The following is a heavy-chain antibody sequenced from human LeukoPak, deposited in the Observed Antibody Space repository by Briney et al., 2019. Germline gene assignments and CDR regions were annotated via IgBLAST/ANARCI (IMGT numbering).Heavy chain of an antibody. V-gene: IGHV1-2*02. CDR1: GYTFTAYY. CDR2: INPKSGVT. Sequence: EASVKVSCKASGYTFTAYYMHWVRQAPGQGLEWMGWINPKSGVTNYAQKFQGRVTMTRDTSISILYMELSRLRSDDTAVYYCATSLYCSGWAPMDLWGQGTTVTVSS. J-gene: IGHJ6*02. D-gene: IGHD6-19*01. CDR3: ATSLYCSGWAPMDL.